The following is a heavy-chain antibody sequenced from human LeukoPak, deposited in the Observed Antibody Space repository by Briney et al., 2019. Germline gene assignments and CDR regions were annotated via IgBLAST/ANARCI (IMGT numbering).Heavy chain of an antibody. CDR3: ARDSGTTGEVKFDP. D-gene: IGHD3-10*01. CDR1: GGPITTYY. J-gene: IGHJ5*02. V-gene: IGHV4-4*07. Sequence: SETLSLTCTVSGGPITTYYLSWIRQSAGMGLEWIGRISGSGVITYNPSLKSRVILSLDTSNNHFSLKLNSVTAADTAVYYCARDSGTTGEVKFDPWGQGMLVTVSS. CDR2: ISGSGVI.